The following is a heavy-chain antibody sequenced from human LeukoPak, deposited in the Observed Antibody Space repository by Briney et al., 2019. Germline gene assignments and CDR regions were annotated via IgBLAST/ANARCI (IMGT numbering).Heavy chain of an antibody. CDR1: GGSISSSSYY. CDR3: ARQVSSYYLHYFDY. CDR2: IYYSGST. D-gene: IGHD1-26*01. J-gene: IGHJ4*02. V-gene: IGHV4-39*01. Sequence: SETLSLTCTVSGGSISSSSYYWGWIRQPPGKGLEWIGSIYYSGSTYYNPSLKSRVTISVDTSKNQFSLKLSSVTAADTAVYYCARQVSSYYLHYFDYWGQGTLVTVSS.